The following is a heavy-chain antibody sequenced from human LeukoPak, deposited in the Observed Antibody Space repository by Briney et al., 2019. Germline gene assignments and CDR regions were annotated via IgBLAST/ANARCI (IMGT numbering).Heavy chain of an antibody. V-gene: IGHV4-39*01. J-gene: IGHJ6*02. CDR3: ARHHYDYGDYYYYYGMDV. Sequence: SETLSLTCTVSGASISRSHDYWGWIRQSPGKGLEWIGSISYSGTTYYGPSLKSRVTISLNTPKTQFSLKLSSVTAADTAVYYCARHHYDYGDYYYYYGMDVWGQGTTVTVSS. CDR1: GASISRSHDY. D-gene: IGHD4-17*01. CDR2: ISYSGTT.